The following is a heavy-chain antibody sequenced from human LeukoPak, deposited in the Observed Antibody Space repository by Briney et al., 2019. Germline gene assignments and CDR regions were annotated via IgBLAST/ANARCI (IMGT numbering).Heavy chain of an antibody. CDR3: ARDPSLLVGATGAFDI. CDR1: GTSISTYY. Sequence: SETLSLTCTVSGTSISTYYWSWIRQPAGKGLEWIGRVYTSGSTNYNPSLKSRVTMSVDTSKNQFSLKLSSVTAADTAVYYCARDPSLLVGATGAFDIWGQGTMVTVSS. V-gene: IGHV4-4*07. CDR2: VYTSGST. J-gene: IGHJ3*02. D-gene: IGHD1-26*01.